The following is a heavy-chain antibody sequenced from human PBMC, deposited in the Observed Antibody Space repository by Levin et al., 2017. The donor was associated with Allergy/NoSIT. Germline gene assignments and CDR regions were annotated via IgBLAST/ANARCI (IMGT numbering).Heavy chain of an antibody. CDR3: ARSTRDSSSWYPFDY. V-gene: IGHV2-70*11. D-gene: IGHD6-13*01. CDR2: VDWDDDK. J-gene: IGHJ4*02. Sequence: SGPTLVKPTQTLTLTCTFSGFSLSTSGMCVSWIRQPPEKALEWLARVDWDDDKNYNTPLKTRLTISKDTSKNQVVLTMTNMDPVDTATYYCARSTRDSSSWYPFDYWGQGTLVTVSS. CDR1: GFSLSTSGMC.